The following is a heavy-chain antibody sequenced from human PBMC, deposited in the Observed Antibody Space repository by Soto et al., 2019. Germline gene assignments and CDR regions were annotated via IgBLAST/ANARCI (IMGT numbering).Heavy chain of an antibody. CDR1: GFTFSSYS. J-gene: IGHJ3*02. CDR3: AREPTYYYDSSGYYYHPLGAFDI. CDR2: ISSSSSTI. V-gene: IGHV3-48*02. Sequence: GGSLRLSCAASGFTFSSYSMNWVRQAPGKGLEWVSYISSSSSTIYYADSVKGRFTISRDNAKNSLYLQMNSLRDEDTAVYYCAREPTYYYDSSGYYYHPLGAFDIWGQGTMFTVSS. D-gene: IGHD3-22*01.